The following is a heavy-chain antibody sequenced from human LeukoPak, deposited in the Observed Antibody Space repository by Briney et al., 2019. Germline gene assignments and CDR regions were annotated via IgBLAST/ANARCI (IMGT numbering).Heavy chain of an antibody. V-gene: IGHV4-4*02. CDR2: VYHSGHT. CDR3: ARGIYWFDP. J-gene: IGHJ5*02. CDR1: GDSISSVNS. Sequence: SETLSLTCVVSGDSISSVNSWSWVRQAPGKGLEWIGEVYHSGHTNYNPSLKSRVTISVDTSKNQFSLKLSSVTAADTAVYYCARGIYWFDPWGQGTLVTVSS.